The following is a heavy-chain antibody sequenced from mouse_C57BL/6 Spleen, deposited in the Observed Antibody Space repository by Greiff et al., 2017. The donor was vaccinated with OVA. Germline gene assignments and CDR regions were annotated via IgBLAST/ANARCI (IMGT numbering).Heavy chain of an antibody. CDR2: IDPENGDT. CDR1: GFNIKDDY. Sequence: VQLQQSGAELVRPGASVKLSCTASGFNIKDDYMHWVKQRPEQGLEWIGWIDPENGDTEYASKVQGKTTITADTSSNTAYLQLSSLTSEDTAVYYCTNYGRTMDYWGQGTSVTVSS. D-gene: IGHD1-1*01. J-gene: IGHJ4*01. CDR3: TNYGRTMDY. V-gene: IGHV14-4*01.